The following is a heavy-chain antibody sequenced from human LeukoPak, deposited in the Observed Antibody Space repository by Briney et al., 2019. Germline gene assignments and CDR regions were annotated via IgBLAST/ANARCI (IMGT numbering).Heavy chain of an antibody. CDR3: VRRYMATSAEDFDY. Sequence: GGSLRLSCAASGFTFSSYAMHWVRQAPGKGLEWVAVISYDGSNKYYADSVKGRFTISRDNSKNSLYLQMNTLRVEDTAVYYCVRRYMATSAEDFDYWGQGTLVTVFS. D-gene: IGHD3-16*02. CDR2: ISYDGSNK. CDR1: GFTFSSYA. V-gene: IGHV3-30*04. J-gene: IGHJ4*02.